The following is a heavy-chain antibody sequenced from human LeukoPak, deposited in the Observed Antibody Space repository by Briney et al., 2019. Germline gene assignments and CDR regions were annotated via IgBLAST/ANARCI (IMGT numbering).Heavy chain of an antibody. CDR3: AREGYYYDSSGYHYYFDY. Sequence: GGSLRLSCAASGFTFSSYGMHWVRQAPGKGLEWVAVISYDGSNKYYADSVKGRFTISRDNSKNTLYPQMNSLRAEDTAVYYCAREGYYYDSSGYHYYFDYWGQGTLVTVSS. D-gene: IGHD3-22*01. CDR1: GFTFSSYG. J-gene: IGHJ4*02. V-gene: IGHV3-30*19. CDR2: ISYDGSNK.